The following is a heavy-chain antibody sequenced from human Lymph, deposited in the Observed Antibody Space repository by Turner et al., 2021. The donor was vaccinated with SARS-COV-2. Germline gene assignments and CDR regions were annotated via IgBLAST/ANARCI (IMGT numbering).Heavy chain of an antibody. D-gene: IGHD1-20*01. CDR3: ARDVTGPLGY. CDR1: GGTFSSYA. V-gene: IGHV1-69*10. CDR2: INPMPGKA. Sequence: QVQLVQSGAEVKKPGSSVKVSCKASGGTFSSYAISWVRQAPGQGLEWMGGINPMPGKANYRQEFQGRGTITADKSTSKAYKELSSLKSGDPAVFYCARDVTGPLGYWGQGTLVTVSS. J-gene: IGHJ4*02.